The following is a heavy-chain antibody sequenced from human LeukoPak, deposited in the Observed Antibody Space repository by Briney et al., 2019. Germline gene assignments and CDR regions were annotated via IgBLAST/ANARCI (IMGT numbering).Heavy chain of an antibody. V-gene: IGHV3-21*01. D-gene: IGHD3-10*01. Sequence: GGSLRLSCAASGFTFTTYSLTWVRQAPGKGLEWVSAISNSGGSTHYADSVKGRFTISRDNAKNSLYLQMNSLRAEDTAVYYCARDHPPNGSGSYYDPTFDYWGQGTLVTVSS. CDR3: ARDHPPNGSGSYYDPTFDY. J-gene: IGHJ4*02. CDR1: GFTFTTYS. CDR2: ISNSGGST.